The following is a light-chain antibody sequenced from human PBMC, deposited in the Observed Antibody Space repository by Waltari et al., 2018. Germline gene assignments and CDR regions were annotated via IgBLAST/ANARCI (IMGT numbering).Light chain of an antibody. Sequence: EIVMTQSPATLCVSPGERATLSCRASQSVGNDLAWYHQAPGQAPRLLIYGASSRATGVPARFSGSGSGTEFTLTITSLQSGDFGIYFCQQYKEWPPWTFGQGTRVDTK. V-gene: IGKV3-15*01. J-gene: IGKJ1*01. CDR3: QQYKEWPPWT. CDR1: QSVGND. CDR2: GAS.